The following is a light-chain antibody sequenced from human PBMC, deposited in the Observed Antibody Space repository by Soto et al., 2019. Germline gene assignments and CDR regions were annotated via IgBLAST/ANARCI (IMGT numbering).Light chain of an antibody. CDR2: GAS. Sequence: EIVMTQSPATLSVSPGERATLSCRASQSISSNLAWYQQKPGQAPSLLLYGASTRATGIPARFSGSGSGTDFTLTISSLQSEDFAVYYCQQYNNWPRTFGQGTKVEIK. V-gene: IGKV3-15*01. CDR1: QSISSN. J-gene: IGKJ1*01. CDR3: QQYNNWPRT.